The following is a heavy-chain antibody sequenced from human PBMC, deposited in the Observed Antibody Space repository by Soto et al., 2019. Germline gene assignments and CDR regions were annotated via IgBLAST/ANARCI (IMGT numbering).Heavy chain of an antibody. CDR1: GFTFSSYY. V-gene: IGHV3-7*01. CDR3: AKWGGGGSDY. J-gene: IGHJ4*02. D-gene: IGHD1-26*01. Sequence: EVQLVESGGVLVQPGGSLRLSCAASGFTFSSYYMSWVRQAQGKGLEWVANVNEDGSEKYYVDSVKGRFTVSRDNAKNSLYRQMNSLRAEDTAVYYCAKWGGGGSDYWGQGTLVTVSS. CDR2: VNEDGSEK.